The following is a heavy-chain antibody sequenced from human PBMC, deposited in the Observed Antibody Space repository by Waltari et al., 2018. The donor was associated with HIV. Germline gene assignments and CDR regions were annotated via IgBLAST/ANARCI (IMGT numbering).Heavy chain of an antibody. J-gene: IGHJ6*02. D-gene: IGHD3-22*01. CDR3: DMYYYDSSGYSAAV. CDR1: GFPVRRHY. Sequence: EVQLVESGGGLIQPGGSLGLSWAAYGFPVRRHYMSWVRQAPGKGLEWVSVIYSSGKTYYADSVKGRFTISRDNSKNTLYLQMNRLRVEDTAVYYCDMYYYDSSGYSAAVWGQGTTVTVSS. V-gene: IGHV3-53*01. CDR2: IYSSGKT.